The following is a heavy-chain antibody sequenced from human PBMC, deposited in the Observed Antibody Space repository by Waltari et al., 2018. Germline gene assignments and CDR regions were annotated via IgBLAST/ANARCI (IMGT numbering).Heavy chain of an antibody. V-gene: IGHV3-23*04. D-gene: IGHD4-17*01. Sequence: EVQLVESGGGLVQPGGSLRLSCTASGFTFTNYVIIWVRQAPGNGLEWVSAIGSSGGPTYYADSVKGRYTISRDNSKNTVYLQMNSLRVEDTALYYCAKNTGLAAFEIWGQGTMVIVSS. CDR1: GFTFTNYV. J-gene: IGHJ3*02. CDR3: AKNTGLAAFEI. CDR2: IGSSGGPT.